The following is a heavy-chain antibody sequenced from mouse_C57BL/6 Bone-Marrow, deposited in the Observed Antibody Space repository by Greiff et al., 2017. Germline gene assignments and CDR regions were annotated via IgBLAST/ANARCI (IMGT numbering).Heavy chain of an antibody. CDR3: ARFGTGY. V-gene: IGHV1-52*01. J-gene: IGHJ2*01. CDR2: IDPSDSET. D-gene: IGHD4-1*01. CDR1: GYTFTSYW. Sequence: VQLQQPGAELVRPGSSVKLSCKASGYTFTSYWMHWVKQRPIQGLEWIGNIDPSDSETHYTQKFKDKATLTVDKSSSTAYMQLSSLTSEDSAVYYCARFGTGYWGQGTTLTVSS.